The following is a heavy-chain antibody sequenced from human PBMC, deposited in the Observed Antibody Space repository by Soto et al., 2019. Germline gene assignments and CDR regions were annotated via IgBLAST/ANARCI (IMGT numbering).Heavy chain of an antibody. Sequence: QVQLQESGTGLVKPSQTLSLTCTVSGGSISSGDYYWSWLRQPPGQGLEWLGYTNYSGSTYYNPSLKSRITISVDTSKNQSSLKLSSATAADTAVEDCAREATIAARLESWGQGTMVTVYS. V-gene: IGHV4-30-4*01. J-gene: IGHJ4*02. CDR3: AREATIAARLES. CDR2: TNYSGST. D-gene: IGHD6-6*01. CDR1: GGSISSGDYY.